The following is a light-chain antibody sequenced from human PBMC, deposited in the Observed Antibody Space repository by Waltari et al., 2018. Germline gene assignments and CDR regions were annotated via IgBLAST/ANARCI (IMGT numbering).Light chain of an antibody. Sequence: QHLLYKYYNKIYLAWYHQKPGQPPKLLFYMPSTRRSRVPDQFSCSWYATDFTLTISSLQAEDMAVYYYQQYYSRRTFGQGTRVEIK. V-gene: IGKV4-1*01. CDR2: MPS. CDR3: QQYYSRRT. CDR1: QHLLYKYYNKIY. J-gene: IGKJ1*01.